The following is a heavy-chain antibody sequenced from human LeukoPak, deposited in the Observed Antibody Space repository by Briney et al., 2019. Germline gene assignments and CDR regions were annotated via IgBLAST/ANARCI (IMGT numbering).Heavy chain of an antibody. CDR2: IYTSGST. V-gene: IGHV4-61*02. J-gene: IGHJ4*02. CDR3: AREGSSWYFLDY. CDR1: GGSISSGSYY. Sequence: SETLSLTCTVSGGSISSGSYYWSWIRQPAGKGLEWIGRIYTSGSTNYNPSLKSRVTISVDTSKNQFSLKLSSVTAADTAVYYCAREGSSWYFLDYWGQGTLVTVSS. D-gene: IGHD6-13*01.